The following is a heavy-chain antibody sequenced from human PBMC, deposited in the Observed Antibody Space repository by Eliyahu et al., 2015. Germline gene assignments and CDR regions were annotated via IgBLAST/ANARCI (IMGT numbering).Heavy chain of an antibody. CDR1: GFTFSSYS. V-gene: IGHV3-48*02. Sequence: EVQLVESGGGLVQPGGSLRLSCAASGFTFSSYSMNWVRQAPGKGLEWVSYISSSSSTIYYADSVKGRFTISRDNAKNSLYLQMNSLRDEDTAVYYCARFYPYYYDSSGYYFDYWGQGTLVTVSS. CDR2: ISSSSSTI. CDR3: ARFYPYYYDSSGYYFDY. J-gene: IGHJ4*02. D-gene: IGHD3-22*01.